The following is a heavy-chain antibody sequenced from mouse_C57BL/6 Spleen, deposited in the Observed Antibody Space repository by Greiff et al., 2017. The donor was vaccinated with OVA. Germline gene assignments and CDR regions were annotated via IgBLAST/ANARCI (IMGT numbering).Heavy chain of an antibody. CDR3: ARDSGSSHWYFDV. J-gene: IGHJ1*03. CDR1: GYAFSSYW. CDR2: IYPGDGDT. D-gene: IGHD1-1*01. V-gene: IGHV1-80*01. Sequence: QVQLQQSGAELVKPGASVKISCKASGYAFSSYWMNWVKQRPGKGLEWIGQIYPGDGDTNYNGTFKGKATLSADKSSSTAYMQLSSLTSEYAAVDFCARDSGSSHWYFDVWGTGTTVTVSS.